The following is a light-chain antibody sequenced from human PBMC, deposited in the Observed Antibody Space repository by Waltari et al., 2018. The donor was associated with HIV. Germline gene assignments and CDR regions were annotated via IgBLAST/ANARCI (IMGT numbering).Light chain of an antibody. CDR2: GNS. CDR3: QSYDSSLSGFV. Sequence: QSVLTQPPSVSRAPGQRVTISCTGSSSNIGAGYDVHWYQQLPGTAPKLLIYGNSKRPSGVPDRFSGSKSGTSASLAITGLQAEDEADYSCQSYDSSLSGFVFGTGTKVTVL. J-gene: IGLJ1*01. V-gene: IGLV1-40*01. CDR1: SSNIGAGYD.